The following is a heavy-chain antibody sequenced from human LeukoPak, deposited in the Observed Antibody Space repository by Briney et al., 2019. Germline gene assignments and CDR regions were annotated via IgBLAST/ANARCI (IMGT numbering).Heavy chain of an antibody. V-gene: IGHV3-7*01. J-gene: IGHJ4*02. D-gene: IGHD2-15*01. CDR3: ARGGTIPSDY. CDR2: IKLDGSDK. CDR1: GFTFSSYW. Sequence: GSLRLSCAAPGFTFSSYWITWVRQAPGKGLEGVANIKLDGSDKYYVDSAKGRFTISRDNAKNSLYLQMNSLRAEDTAVYYCARGGTIPSDYWGRGTLVTVSS.